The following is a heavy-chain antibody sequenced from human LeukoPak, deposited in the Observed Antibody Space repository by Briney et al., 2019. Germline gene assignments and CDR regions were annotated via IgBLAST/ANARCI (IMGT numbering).Heavy chain of an antibody. D-gene: IGHD3-10*01. Sequence: NPSETLSLTCTVSGYSISSGYYWGWIRQPPGKGLEWIGSIYHSGSTYYNPSLKSRVTMSVDTSKNQFSLKLSSVTAADTAVYYCAITRVWFGEFDPWGQGTLVTVSS. CDR3: AITRVWFGEFDP. V-gene: IGHV4-38-2*02. J-gene: IGHJ5*02. CDR2: IYHSGST. CDR1: GYSISSGYY.